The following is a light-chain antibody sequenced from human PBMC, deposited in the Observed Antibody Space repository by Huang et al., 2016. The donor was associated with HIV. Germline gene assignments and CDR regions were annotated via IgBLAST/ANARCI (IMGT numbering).Light chain of an antibody. J-gene: IGKJ2*01. CDR3: QQYNTRPYT. V-gene: IGKV3-15*01. CDR2: GAA. CDR1: QGVGSN. Sequence: EIMMTQSPATLYVSPGERATLSCRASQGVGSNLAWYQQKLGQAPRLLIYGAAARSTGLPARFSGSGSGTEFTLTISSLRSGDFAVYYCQQYNTRPYTFGQGT.